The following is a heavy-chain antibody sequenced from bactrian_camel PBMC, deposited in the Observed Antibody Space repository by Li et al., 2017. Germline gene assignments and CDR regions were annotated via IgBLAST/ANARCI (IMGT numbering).Heavy chain of an antibody. J-gene: IGHJ6*01. CDR3: LSGRRSFGY. D-gene: IGHD5*01. CDR2: IRSGGGVT. CDR1: GFTFNNFG. Sequence: DVQLVESGGGFVQPGGSLRLSCAASGFTFNNFGMSWVRQAPGKGLEWVSSIRSGGGVTFYANSVKGRFTISRDNAKNILYLRMDSLKSEDSALYYCLSGRRSFGYWGQGTQVTVS. V-gene: IGHV3S40*01.